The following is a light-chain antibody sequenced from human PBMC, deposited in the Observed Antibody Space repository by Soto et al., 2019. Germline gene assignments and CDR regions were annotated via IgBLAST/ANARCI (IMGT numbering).Light chain of an antibody. J-gene: IGLJ1*01. CDR1: SSDVGAYDY. CDR3: SSFTTSTSYV. V-gene: IGLV2-14*03. CDR2: DVS. Sequence: QSALTQPASVSGSPGQSITISCTGTSSDVGAYDYVSWYQQHPGEVPKLMTFDVSDRPSGVSNRFSGSKSGNTASLTISGLQAEDEADYYCSSFTTSTSYVFGTGTKVTVL.